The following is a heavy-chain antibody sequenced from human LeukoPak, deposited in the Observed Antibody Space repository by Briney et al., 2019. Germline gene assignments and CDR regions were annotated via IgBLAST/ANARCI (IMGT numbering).Heavy chain of an antibody. CDR3: ARQAGYTYGLPFDY. CDR2: IYPGDSDT. J-gene: IGHJ4*02. V-gene: IGHV5-51*01. Sequence: GESLKISCKASGYSFTSYWIGWVLQMPGKGPEWMGIIYPGDSDTRYSPSFQGQVTISADKSISTAYLQWSSLKASDIAMYYCARQAGYTYGLPFDYWGQGTLVTVSS. CDR1: GYSFTSYW. D-gene: IGHD5-18*01.